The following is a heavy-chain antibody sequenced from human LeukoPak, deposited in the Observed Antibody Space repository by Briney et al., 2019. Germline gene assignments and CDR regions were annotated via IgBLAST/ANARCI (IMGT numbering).Heavy chain of an antibody. Sequence: ASVKVSCKASGYTFRDYYMHWVRQAPGQGLEWMAWGSGNSGATGYARKFQGRVTVTRDASISTAYMELSSLRSDDTAVYYCVRFYSRAYYNWDYGGKGPLVPVPS. V-gene: IGHV1-2*02. CDR1: GYTFRDYY. CDR3: VRFYSRAYYNWDY. CDR2: GSGNSGAT. D-gene: IGHD1-26*01. J-gene: IGHJ4*02.